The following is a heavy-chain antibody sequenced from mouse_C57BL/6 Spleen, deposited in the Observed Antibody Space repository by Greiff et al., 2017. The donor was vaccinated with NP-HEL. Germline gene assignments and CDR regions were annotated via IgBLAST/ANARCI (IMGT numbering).Heavy chain of an antibody. D-gene: IGHD2-1*01. Sequence: VQLQQSGAELVRPGASVKLSCTASGFNIKDDYMHWVKQRPEQGLEWIGWIDPENGDTEYASKFQGKATITADTSSNTAYLQLSSLTSEDTAVYYCTTDGNGDFDYWGQGTTLTVSS. V-gene: IGHV14-4*01. CDR2: IDPENGDT. CDR1: GFNIKDDY. CDR3: TTDGNGDFDY. J-gene: IGHJ2*01.